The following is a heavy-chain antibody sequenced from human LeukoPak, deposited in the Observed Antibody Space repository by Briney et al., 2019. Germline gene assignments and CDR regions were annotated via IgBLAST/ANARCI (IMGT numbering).Heavy chain of an antibody. CDR3: ARWVSQYYFDY. V-gene: IGHV3-7*01. J-gene: IGHJ4*02. CDR2: INQDGSEK. Sequence: GGSLRLSCAASGFTLNYYWMSWVRQAPGKGLEWVANINQDGSEKYLVDSVKGRFTISRDNAQNSVFLQMDSLRVDDTAVYYCARWVSQYYFDYWGQGTHVTVSS. CDR1: GFTLNYYW. D-gene: IGHD2-21*01.